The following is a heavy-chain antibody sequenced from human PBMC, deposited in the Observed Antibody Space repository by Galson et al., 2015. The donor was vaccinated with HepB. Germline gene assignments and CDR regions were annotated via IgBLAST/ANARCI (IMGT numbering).Heavy chain of an antibody. CDR1: GGSFSGYY. CDR3: ARGGRALERPYYGSRRYLYYFDY. CDR2: INHSGGT. J-gene: IGHJ4*02. Sequence: SETLSLTCTVYGGSFSGYYWSWIRQPPGKGLEWIGEINHSGGTNYNPSLKSRVTISVDTPKNQFSLRLSSVTAADTAVYYCARGGRALERPYYGSRRYLYYFDYWGQGTLVTVSS. V-gene: IGHV4-34*01. D-gene: IGHD3-10*01.